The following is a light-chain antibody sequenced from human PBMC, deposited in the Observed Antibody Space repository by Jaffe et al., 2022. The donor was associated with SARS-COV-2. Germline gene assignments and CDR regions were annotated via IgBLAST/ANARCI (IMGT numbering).Light chain of an antibody. V-gene: IGKV1-39*01. CDR1: QTISNY. CDR2: GAS. CDR3: QQYYITPPYT. Sequence: DVQMTQSPSSLSASVGDRVTITCRASQTISNYLNWFQQKPGKAPKLLISGASSLQSGVPSSFSGSGSGTDFTLTISSLQPEDFATYYCQQYYITPPYTFGQGTKLEI. J-gene: IGKJ2*01.